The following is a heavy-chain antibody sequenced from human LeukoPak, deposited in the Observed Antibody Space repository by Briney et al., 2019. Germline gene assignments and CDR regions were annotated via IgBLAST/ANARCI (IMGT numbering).Heavy chain of an antibody. CDR3: ARQTNYYYYMDV. J-gene: IGHJ6*03. CDR1: GGSISNYY. Sequence: PSETLSLTCSVSGGSISNYYWSWIRQPPGKGLEWIGYIYSSGHTNYKPSLQSRVTLSVDTSKNQVSLKLTSVTAADTAVYYCARQTNYYYYMDVWGKGTTVTVSS. CDR2: IYSSGHT. V-gene: IGHV4-59*08.